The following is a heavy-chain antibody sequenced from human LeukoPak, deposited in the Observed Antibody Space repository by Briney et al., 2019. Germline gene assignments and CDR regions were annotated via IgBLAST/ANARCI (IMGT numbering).Heavy chain of an antibody. Sequence: ASVKVSCKASGYTFTSYGISWVRQAPGQGLEWMGWISAYNGNTNYAQKLQGRVTMTTDTSTSTAYMELRSLRSDDTAVYYCARSKKDYGASDYWGQGSLVTVSS. CDR1: GYTFTSYG. CDR2: ISAYNGNT. V-gene: IGHV1-18*01. D-gene: IGHD4-17*01. J-gene: IGHJ4*02. CDR3: ARSKKDYGASDY.